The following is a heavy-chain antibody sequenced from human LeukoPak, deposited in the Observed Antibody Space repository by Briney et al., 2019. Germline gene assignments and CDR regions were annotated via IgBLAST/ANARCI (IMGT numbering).Heavy chain of an antibody. CDR2: IRYDEANK. Sequence: GGSLRLSCAASGFTFINYGMHWVRQAPGKGPEWVAFIRYDEANKYYADSVKGRFTTSRDNSKNTLYLEMNSLRAEDTAVYYCAKAYCGSTVCYGGGKIDYWGQGTLVTVSS. D-gene: IGHD2-2*01. V-gene: IGHV3-30*02. CDR3: AKAYCGSTVCYGGGKIDY. J-gene: IGHJ4*02. CDR1: GFTFINYG.